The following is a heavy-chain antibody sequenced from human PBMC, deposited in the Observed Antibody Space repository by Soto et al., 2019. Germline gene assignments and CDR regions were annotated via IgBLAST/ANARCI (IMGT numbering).Heavy chain of an antibody. Sequence: GESLKISCAASGFTFSDYYMSWIRQAPGKGLEWVSYISSSGSTIYYADSVKGRFTISRDNAKNSLYLQMNSLRAEDPAVYYCARRNKLQYDAFDIWGQGTTVTVSS. J-gene: IGHJ3*02. V-gene: IGHV3-11*01. CDR2: ISSSGSTI. CDR3: ARRNKLQYDAFDI. CDR1: GFTFSDYY. D-gene: IGHD4-4*01.